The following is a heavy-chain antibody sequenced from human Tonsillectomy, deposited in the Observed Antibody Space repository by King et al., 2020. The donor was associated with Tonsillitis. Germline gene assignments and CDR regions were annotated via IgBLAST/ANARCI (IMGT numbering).Heavy chain of an antibody. V-gene: IGHV4-59*01. CDR2: IYYSGST. Sequence: VQLQESGPGLVKPSETLSLTCTVSGGSISSYYWSWIRQPPGKGLEWIWYIYYSGSTHYNPSLKSRVTISVDTSKNQFSLKLSSVTAADTAVYYCARSDVGWYYFDYWGQGTLVTVSS. D-gene: IGHD6-19*01. J-gene: IGHJ4*02. CDR3: ARSDVGWYYFDY. CDR1: GGSISSYY.